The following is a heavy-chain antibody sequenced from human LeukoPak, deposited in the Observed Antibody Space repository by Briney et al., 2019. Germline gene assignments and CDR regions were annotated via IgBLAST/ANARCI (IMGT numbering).Heavy chain of an antibody. V-gene: IGHV3-74*01. Sequence: PGGSLRLSCAVSGFTFRSYWMHWVRQAPRKGLVWVSRINSDGSSTSYADSVKGRFTISRDNAKNTLYLQMNSLRAEDTAVYYCARDESDFWSGYSDFAWGQGTLVTVSS. CDR3: ARDESDFWSGYSDFA. CDR2: INSDGSST. D-gene: IGHD3-3*01. J-gene: IGHJ4*02. CDR1: GFTFRSYW.